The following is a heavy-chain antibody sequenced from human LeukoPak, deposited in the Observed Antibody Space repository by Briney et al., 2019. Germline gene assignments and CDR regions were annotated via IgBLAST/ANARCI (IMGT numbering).Heavy chain of an antibody. CDR1: GGCFSGYS. D-gene: IGHD2-2*01. CDR2: INHSGST. Sequence: SETLSLTCAVYGGCFSGYSWSWIRQPPGKGLEWIGEINHSGSTNYNPSLKSRVTISVATSKNKFSLNLSSVTAADTAVYYCARYGGTVVVPAVLDYWGQGTLVTVSS. V-gene: IGHV4-34*01. CDR3: ARYGGTVVVPAVLDY. J-gene: IGHJ4*02.